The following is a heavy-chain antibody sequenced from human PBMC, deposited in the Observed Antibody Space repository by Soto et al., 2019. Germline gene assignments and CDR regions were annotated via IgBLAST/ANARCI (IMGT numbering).Heavy chain of an antibody. V-gene: IGHV1-8*01. CDR2: INPNRGNI. CDR3: ARGRASGSYSLLDY. CDR1: GDTFTRCD. J-gene: IGHJ4*02. D-gene: IGHD3-10*01. Sequence: ASVKVPCKASGDTFTRCDSHWLRQDPGTRLEWMGWINPNRGNIGYAQRSQGRGTMTRDTAVRTAYMDVSSLRSDEAAVYYSARGRASGSYSLLDYWGQGTLVTVSS.